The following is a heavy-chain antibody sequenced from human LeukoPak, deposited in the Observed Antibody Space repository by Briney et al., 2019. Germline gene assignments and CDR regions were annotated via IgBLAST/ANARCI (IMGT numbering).Heavy chain of an antibody. D-gene: IGHD3-10*01. CDR2: VDPEDGET. Sequence: ASVKVSCKVSGYTFTDYYMYWVQQAPGKGLEWMGLVDPEDGETIYAEKFQGRVTITADTSTDTAYMELSSLRSEDTAVYYCATDLMITMVRGVILDYWGQGTLVTVSS. J-gene: IGHJ4*02. V-gene: IGHV1-69-2*01. CDR3: ATDLMITMVRGVILDY. CDR1: GYTFTDYY.